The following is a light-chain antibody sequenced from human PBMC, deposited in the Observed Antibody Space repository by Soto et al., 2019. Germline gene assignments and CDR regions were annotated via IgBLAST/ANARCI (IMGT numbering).Light chain of an antibody. CDR3: QQSYGTPIT. Sequence: DIQMTQSPSSLSASVEDRVIITCRPSQSISNHLNWYQQKPGKAPNLLIYVASSLQSEVPSRFSGSGSGTDFTLTITSLQPEDFATYYCQQSYGTPITFGQGTRLEIK. V-gene: IGKV1-39*01. CDR2: VAS. CDR1: QSISNH. J-gene: IGKJ5*01.